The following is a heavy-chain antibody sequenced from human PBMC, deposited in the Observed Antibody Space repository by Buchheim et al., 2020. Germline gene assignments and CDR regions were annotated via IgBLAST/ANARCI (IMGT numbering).Heavy chain of an antibody. J-gene: IGHJ6*02. Sequence: QVQLQESGPGLVKPSQTLSLTCTVSGGSISSGSYYWSWIRQPAGKGLEWIGRIYTSGSTNYNPSLKSRVTISVDTSKNQFSLKLSSVTAADTAVYYCARDNWNYGYGMDVWGQGTT. D-gene: IGHD1-7*01. CDR3: ARDNWNYGYGMDV. V-gene: IGHV4-61*02. CDR2: IYTSGST. CDR1: GGSISSGSYY.